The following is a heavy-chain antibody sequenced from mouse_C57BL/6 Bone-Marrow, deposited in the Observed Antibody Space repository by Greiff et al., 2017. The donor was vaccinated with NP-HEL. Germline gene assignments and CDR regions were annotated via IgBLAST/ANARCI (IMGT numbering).Heavy chain of an antibody. Sequence: QVQLQQPGAELVKPGTSVKLSCKASGYTFTSYWMHWVKQRPGQGLEWIGMIHPNSGSTNYNEKFKSKATLTVDKSSSTAYMQLSSLTSEDSAVYYCARWGYYGFYAMDYWGQGTSVTVSS. CDR2: IHPNSGST. CDR3: ARWGYYGFYAMDY. D-gene: IGHD1-1*01. CDR1: GYTFTSYW. V-gene: IGHV1-64*01. J-gene: IGHJ4*01.